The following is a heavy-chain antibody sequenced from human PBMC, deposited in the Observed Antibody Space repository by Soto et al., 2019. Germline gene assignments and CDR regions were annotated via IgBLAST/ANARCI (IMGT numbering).Heavy chain of an antibody. D-gene: IGHD2-15*01. J-gene: IGHJ6*02. Sequence: PSETLSLTCTVPGGSISDYYWSWLRQPPGKGLEWIGYIYYSGGAKYNPSLNSRVTISVDTSKNQFSLKLTSVTAADTAVYYCARHTLGFCSGGPCPYYYYYGMDVWGQGTTVTVSS. V-gene: IGHV4-59*08. CDR1: GGSISDYY. CDR3: ARHTLGFCSGGPCPYYYYYGMDV. CDR2: IYYSGGA.